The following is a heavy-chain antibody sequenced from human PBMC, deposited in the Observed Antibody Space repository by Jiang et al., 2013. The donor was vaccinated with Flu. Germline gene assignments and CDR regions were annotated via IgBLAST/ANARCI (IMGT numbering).Heavy chain of an antibody. CDR2: LYSRGGT. D-gene: IGHD5/OR15-5a*01. CDR1: GGSITSGNYF. J-gene: IGHJ6*02. Sequence: LLKPSETLSLTCTVSGGSITSGNYFWAWIRQPPGKGLEWIGSLYSRGGTYYSPSFKSRITISGDTSKNQFSVKLNSVTAADTATYYCVCLFHYYNDLDVWGQGTTVIVSS. V-gene: IGHV4-39*01. CDR3: VCLFHYYNDLDV.